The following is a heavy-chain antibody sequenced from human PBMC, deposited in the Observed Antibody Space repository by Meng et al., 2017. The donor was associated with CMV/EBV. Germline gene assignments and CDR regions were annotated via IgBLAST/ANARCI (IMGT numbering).Heavy chain of an antibody. V-gene: IGHV1-3*01. CDR3: ARGNGVAHDY. J-gene: IGHJ4*02. Sequence: QVQLVQSGAEVKKPGASVKVSCKASGYTFTGYGIHWVRQAPGQRLEWMGWINAGDGNRKYSQKFQDRVTITRDTSASTAYMELSRLRSEDTAVYYCARGNGVAHDYWGQGTLVTVSS. D-gene: IGHD3-3*01. CDR2: INAGDGNR. CDR1: GYTFTGYG.